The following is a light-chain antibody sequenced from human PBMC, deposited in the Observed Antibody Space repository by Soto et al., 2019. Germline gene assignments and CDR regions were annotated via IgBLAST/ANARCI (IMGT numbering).Light chain of an antibody. CDR2: EVS. Sequence: QSVLTQPASVSGSPGQSITISCTGTSSDVGGYNYVSWYQQHPGKAPKLMIYEVSNRPSGVSNRFSGSKSGNTAPLTISGLQAEDEADYYCRSYTSSSTRVFGGGTKVTVL. J-gene: IGLJ3*02. CDR3: RSYTSSSTRV. V-gene: IGLV2-14*01. CDR1: SSDVGGYNY.